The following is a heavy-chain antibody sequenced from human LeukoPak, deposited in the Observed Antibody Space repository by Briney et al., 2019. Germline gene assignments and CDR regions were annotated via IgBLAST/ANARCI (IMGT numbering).Heavy chain of an antibody. Sequence: PGGSLRLSCTVAGFTFNSYWMSWVRQAPGKGLEWIGYIYYSGTTNYNPSLKSRVTISVDTSKNQFSLKLSSVTAADTAVYYCARGVYIAAAQYGYWGQGTLVTVSS. CDR2: IYYSGTT. D-gene: IGHD6-13*01. CDR1: GFTFNSYW. V-gene: IGHV4-59*01. CDR3: ARGVYIAAAQYGY. J-gene: IGHJ4*02.